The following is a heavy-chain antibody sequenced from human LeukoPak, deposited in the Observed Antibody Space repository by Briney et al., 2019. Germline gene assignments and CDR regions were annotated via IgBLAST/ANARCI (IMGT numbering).Heavy chain of an antibody. CDR3: VRDSGGRGYFDWLPFDY. CDR1: GFTFSSYG. D-gene: IGHD3-9*01. CDR2: ISYDGSNK. Sequence: GGSLRLSCAASGFTFSSYGMHWVRQAPGKGLEWVAVISYDGSNKYYADSVKGRFTISRDNAENSLYLQMNSLRAEDTAVYYCVRDSGGRGYFDWLPFDYWGQGTLVTVSS. V-gene: IGHV3-30*03. J-gene: IGHJ4*02.